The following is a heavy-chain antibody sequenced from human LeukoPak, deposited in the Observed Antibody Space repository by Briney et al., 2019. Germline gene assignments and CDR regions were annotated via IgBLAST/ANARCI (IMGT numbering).Heavy chain of an antibody. Sequence: GGSLRLSCAASGFTFSSYSMNWVRQAPGKGLEWVSYISSSSSTIYYADSVKGRFTISRDNAKNSLYLQMNSLRAEDTAVYYCARDKRWYSSGWDAHGYWGQGTLVTVSS. CDR1: GFTFSSYS. D-gene: IGHD6-19*01. J-gene: IGHJ4*02. CDR3: ARDKRWYSSGWDAHGY. CDR2: ISSSSSTI. V-gene: IGHV3-48*01.